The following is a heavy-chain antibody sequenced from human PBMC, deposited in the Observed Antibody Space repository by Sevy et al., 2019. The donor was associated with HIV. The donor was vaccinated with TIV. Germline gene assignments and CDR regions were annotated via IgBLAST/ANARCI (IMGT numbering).Heavy chain of an antibody. CDR2: LKRKRDGGIL. CDR1: GFTFGDYG. V-gene: IGHV3-49*04. CDR3: TRWKGSRSIVDY. Sequence: GGSLRLSCTASGFTFGDYGLSWVRQAPGKGLEWIAFLKRKRDGGILDHAASVKGRFTISRDDSKNIAYLQMNDLQTEESALYYCTRWKGSRSIVDYWGRGALVTVSS. D-gene: IGHD1-1*01. J-gene: IGHJ4*02.